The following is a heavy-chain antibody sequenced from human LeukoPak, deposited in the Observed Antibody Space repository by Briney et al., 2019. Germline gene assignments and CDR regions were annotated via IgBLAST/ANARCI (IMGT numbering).Heavy chain of an antibody. CDR1: GFPFSNYA. Sequence: GGSLRLSCAASGFPFSNYAMSWVRQTPGKGLEWVSSLISSGTTTYYADSVKGRFTISRDNSKNTVHLQMDSLRAEDSAVYYCAKNAGYSYGLYYFDYWGQGTLVTVSS. D-gene: IGHD5-18*01. CDR3: AKNAGYSYGLYYFDY. J-gene: IGHJ4*02. CDR2: LISSGTTT. V-gene: IGHV3-23*01.